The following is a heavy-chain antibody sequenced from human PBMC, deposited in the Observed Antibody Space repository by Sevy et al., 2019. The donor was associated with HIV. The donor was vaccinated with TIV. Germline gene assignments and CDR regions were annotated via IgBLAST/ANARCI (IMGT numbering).Heavy chain of an antibody. D-gene: IGHD1-26*01. J-gene: IGHJ4*02. V-gene: IGHV3-33*01. CDR1: GFTFRNNA. CDR3: VGYSGTYSWDY. Sequence: GGSLRLSCAASGFTFRNNAMHWVRQAPGKGLEWVASIWNDGNNKYYTDSGKGRFTISRDNSKNTLYLQMNNLRVEDTAVYYCVGYSGTYSWDYWGQGALVTVSS. CDR2: IWNDGNNK.